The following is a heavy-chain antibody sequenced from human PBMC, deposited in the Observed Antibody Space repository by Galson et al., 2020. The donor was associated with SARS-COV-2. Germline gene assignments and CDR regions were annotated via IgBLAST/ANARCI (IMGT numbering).Heavy chain of an antibody. D-gene: IGHD2-2*01. J-gene: IGHJ5*02. CDR3: AKARVPAAVKWFDP. V-gene: IGHV3-23*01. CDR1: GFTFSSYA. Sequence: GESLKISCAASGFTFSSYAMSWVRQAPGRGLEWVSTITTSGTSTYYADSVKGRFTISRDNSKNTLYPQMNSLRAEDTAVYYCAKARVPAAVKWFDPWGQGTLVTVSS. CDR2: ITTSGTST.